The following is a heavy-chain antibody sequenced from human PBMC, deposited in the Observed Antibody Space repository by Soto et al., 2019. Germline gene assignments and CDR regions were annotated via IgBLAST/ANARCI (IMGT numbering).Heavy chain of an antibody. V-gene: IGHV4-59*08. J-gene: IGHJ4*02. D-gene: IGHD3-22*01. CDR1: GGSISSYY. CDR2: IYYIRST. CDR3: ARHYYDDSSPFDY. Sequence: SETLSLTCTVSGGSISSYYWRWIRQPPGKGLEWIGYIYYIRSTNYNPSLKSRVTISVDTSKNQFSLKLSSVTAADTAVYYCARHYYDDSSPFDYWGQGTLVTVSS.